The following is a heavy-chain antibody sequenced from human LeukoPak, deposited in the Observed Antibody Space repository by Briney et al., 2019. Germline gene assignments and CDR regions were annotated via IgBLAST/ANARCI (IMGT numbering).Heavy chain of an antibody. Sequence: PGGSLRLSCTASGFIFGDYAMSWVRQAPEKGLEWVAFIRSTAYGATTEYAASVKDRFTISRDDSKRIAYLQMNSLKTDDTAVYYCTTYDYVWGSSSDAFDIWGQGTMVTVSS. CDR3: TTYDYVWGSSSDAFDI. D-gene: IGHD3-16*01. J-gene: IGHJ3*02. CDR1: GFIFGDYA. CDR2: IRSTAYGATT. V-gene: IGHV3-49*04.